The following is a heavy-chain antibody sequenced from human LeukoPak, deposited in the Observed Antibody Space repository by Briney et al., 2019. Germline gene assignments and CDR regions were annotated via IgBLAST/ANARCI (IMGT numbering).Heavy chain of an antibody. Sequence: SETLSLTCTVSGGSISSSSYYWGWIRQPPGKGLEWIGSIYYSGSTYYNPSLKSRVTISVDTSKNQFSLKLSSVTAADTAVYYCARDRSVAGPNDYWGQGTLVTVSS. J-gene: IGHJ4*02. CDR3: ARDRSVAGPNDY. CDR1: GGSISSSSYY. V-gene: IGHV4-39*07. CDR2: IYYSGST. D-gene: IGHD6-19*01.